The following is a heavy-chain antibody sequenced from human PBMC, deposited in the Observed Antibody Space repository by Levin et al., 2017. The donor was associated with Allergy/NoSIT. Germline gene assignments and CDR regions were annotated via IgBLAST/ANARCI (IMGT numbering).Heavy chain of an antibody. CDR2: ISGSGGST. CDR1: GFTFSSYA. J-gene: IGHJ4*02. CDR3: AKDPIYGWYFDL. V-gene: IGHV3-23*01. D-gene: IGHD3-9*01. Sequence: TGESLKISCAASGFTFSSYAMSWVRQAPGKGLEWVSAISGSGGSTYYADSVKGRFTISRDNSKNTLYLQMNSLRAEDTAVYYCAKDPIYGWYFDLWGQGTLVTVSS.